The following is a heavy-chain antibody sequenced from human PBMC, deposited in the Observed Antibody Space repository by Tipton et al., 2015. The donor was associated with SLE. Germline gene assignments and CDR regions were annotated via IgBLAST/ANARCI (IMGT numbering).Heavy chain of an antibody. CDR3: ARGRDIVVVPAAMRGRFDP. D-gene: IGHD2-2*01. CDR2: INHSGST. CDR1: GGSFSGYY. J-gene: IGHJ5*02. V-gene: IGHV4-34*01. Sequence: TLSLTCAVYGGSFSGYYWSWLRQPPGKGLEWIGEINHSGSTTYNPSLKSRVTISVDTSKNQFSLKLSSVTAADTAVYYCARGRDIVVVPAAMRGRFDPWGQGTLVTVSS.